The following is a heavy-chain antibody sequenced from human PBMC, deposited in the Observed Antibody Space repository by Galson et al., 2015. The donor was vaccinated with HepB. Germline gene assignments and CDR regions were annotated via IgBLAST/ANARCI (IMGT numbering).Heavy chain of an antibody. CDR3: ARQSNSGGMDV. CDR2: INSNSGYT. Sequence: SVKVSCKASGYTFSHYHIHWVRQAPGQGLECMGWINSNSGYTDYAQKFQGRVTMIRDTSISTAYMVLSRLTSDDTAVYYCARQSNSGGMDVWGQGTTVIVSS. V-gene: IGHV1-2*02. J-gene: IGHJ6*02. D-gene: IGHD1-1*01. CDR1: GYTFSHYH.